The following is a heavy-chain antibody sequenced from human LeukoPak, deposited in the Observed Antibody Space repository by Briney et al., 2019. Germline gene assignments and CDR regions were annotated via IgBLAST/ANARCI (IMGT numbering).Heavy chain of an antibody. D-gene: IGHD5-18*01. J-gene: IGHJ4*02. CDR3: ARDLGYSYGYIFDY. CDR2: ISAYNGNT. CDR1: GYTFTSYG. V-gene: IGHV1-18*01. Sequence: GASVKVSCKASGYTFTSYGISWVRQAPGQGLEWMGWISAYNGNTNYVQELQGRVTMTTDTSTSTAYMELRSLRSDDAAVNYCARDLGYSYGYIFDYWGQGTLVTVSS.